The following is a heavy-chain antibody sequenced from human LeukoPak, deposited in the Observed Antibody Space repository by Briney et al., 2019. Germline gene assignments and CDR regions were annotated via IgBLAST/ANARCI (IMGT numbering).Heavy chain of an antibody. CDR3: ARGWSSIWGQVMVTSPYDYMDV. J-gene: IGHJ6*03. CDR2: IYHSGST. D-gene: IGHD5-18*01. CDR1: SYSISSGYY. Sequence: SETLSLTCGVSSYSISSGYYWGWIRQPPGKGLEWIGSIYHSGSTYCNPSLKSRVTISVDTSKNQFSLKLSSVTAADTAVYYCARGWSSIWGQVMVTSPYDYMDVWGNGTTVTVSS. V-gene: IGHV4-38-2*01.